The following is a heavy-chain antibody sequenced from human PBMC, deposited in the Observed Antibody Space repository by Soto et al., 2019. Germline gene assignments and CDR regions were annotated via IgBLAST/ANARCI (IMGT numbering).Heavy chain of an antibody. J-gene: IGHJ4*02. CDR3: EKATSYCRAGSCHHDS. V-gene: IGHV3-23*01. CDR1: GFTFSSYA. D-gene: IGHD2-15*01. Sequence: GGSLRLSCAASGFTFSSYAMSWVRQAPGKGLEWVSAISGSGGSTYYADSVKGRFTISRDNSKNTLYLQMNSLRAEDRAVYYCEKATSYCRAGSCHHDSWGQGTLVPVSS. CDR2: ISGSGGST.